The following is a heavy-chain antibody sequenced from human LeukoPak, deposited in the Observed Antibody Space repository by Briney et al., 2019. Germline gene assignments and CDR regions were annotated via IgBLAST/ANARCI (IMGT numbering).Heavy chain of an antibody. V-gene: IGHV3-30*18. CDR2: ISYDGSNK. Sequence: GGSLRLSCAASGFTFSSYSMNWVRQAPGKGLEWVAVISYDGSNKYYADSVKGRFTISRDNSKNTLYLQMNSLRAEDTAVYYCAKDRYSSGWSFDYWGQGTLVTVSS. CDR1: GFTFSSYS. CDR3: AKDRYSSGWSFDY. J-gene: IGHJ4*02. D-gene: IGHD6-19*01.